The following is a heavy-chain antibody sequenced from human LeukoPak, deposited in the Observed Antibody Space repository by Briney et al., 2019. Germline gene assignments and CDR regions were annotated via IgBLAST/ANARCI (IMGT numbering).Heavy chain of an antibody. Sequence: ASVKVSCTASGGTFSSYAISWVRQAPGQGLEWMGGIIPIFGTANYAQKFQGRVTITADESTSTAYMELSSLRSEDTAVYYCVSQYSYGPNYYGMDVWGQGTTVTVSS. J-gene: IGHJ6*02. D-gene: IGHD5-18*01. CDR1: GGTFSSYA. V-gene: IGHV1-69*13. CDR2: IIPIFGTA. CDR3: VSQYSYGPNYYGMDV.